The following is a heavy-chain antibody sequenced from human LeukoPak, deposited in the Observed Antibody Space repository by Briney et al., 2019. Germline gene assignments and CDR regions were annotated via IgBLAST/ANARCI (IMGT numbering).Heavy chain of an antibody. CDR3: AKDSYGGLSFDY. D-gene: IGHD4-23*01. CDR1: GFTVSSNY. CDR2: IRYDGGNK. V-gene: IGHV3-30*02. Sequence: GGSLRLSCAASGFTVSSNYMSWVRQAPGKGLEWVAFIRYDGGNKYYADSVKGRFTTSRDNSKNTLYLQMNSLRAEDTAVYYCAKDSYGGLSFDYWGQGTLVTVSS. J-gene: IGHJ4*02.